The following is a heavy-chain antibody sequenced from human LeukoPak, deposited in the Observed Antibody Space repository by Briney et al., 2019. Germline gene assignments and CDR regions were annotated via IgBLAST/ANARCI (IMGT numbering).Heavy chain of an antibody. CDR3: ARLMRFGEFYGMDV. V-gene: IGHV1-2*02. CDR1: GYTFTGNY. Sequence: ASVKVSCKASGYTFTGNYMHWVRQAPGQGFEWMGWINPSSGGTNYAQKFQGRVTMTRDTYTSTAYMELSSLTSDDTAVYYCARLMRFGEFYGMDVWGQGTTVTVSS. D-gene: IGHD3-10*01. CDR2: INPSSGGT. J-gene: IGHJ6*02.